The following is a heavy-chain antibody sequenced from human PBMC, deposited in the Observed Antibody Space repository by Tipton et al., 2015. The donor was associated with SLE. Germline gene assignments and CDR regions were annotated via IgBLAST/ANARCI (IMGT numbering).Heavy chain of an antibody. CDR3: ARGAAAADTGAFDS. CDR1: GYFITSNYY. CDR2: GCT. J-gene: IGHJ3*02. V-gene: IGHV4-38-2*01. Sequence: TLSLTCAVSGYFITSNYYWGWIRQPPGKGLEWIGSGCTYYNPSLKSRVTISVDTTKNQFSLKVNSVTAADTAVYYCARGAAAADTGAFDSWGQGTMVNVSS. D-gene: IGHD6-13*01.